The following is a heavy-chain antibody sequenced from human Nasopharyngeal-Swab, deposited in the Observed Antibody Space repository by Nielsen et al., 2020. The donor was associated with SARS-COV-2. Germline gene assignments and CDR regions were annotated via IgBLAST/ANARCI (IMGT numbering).Heavy chain of an antibody. Sequence: ASVKVSCKASGYTFTSYAMHWVRQAPGQRLEWMGWINAGNGNTKYSQKFQGRVTITRDTSASTAYMELSSLRSEDTAVYYCARGYPTGYSSSWRPYYYYYMDVWGKGTTVTVSS. CDR1: GYTFTSYA. D-gene: IGHD6-13*01. CDR3: ARGYPTGYSSSWRPYYYYYMDV. J-gene: IGHJ6*03. CDR2: INAGNGNT. V-gene: IGHV1-3*01.